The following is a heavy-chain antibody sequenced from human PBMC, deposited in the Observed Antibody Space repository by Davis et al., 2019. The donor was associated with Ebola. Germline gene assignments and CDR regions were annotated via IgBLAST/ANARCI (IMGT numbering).Heavy chain of an antibody. Sequence: AASVKVSCKASGYTFTSYGISWVRQAPGQGLEWMGWISAYNGNTNYAQKLQGRVTMTRDTSASTVYMELSSLRSEDTAVYYCARDRSGYDPWGYYYYGMDVWGQGTTVTVSS. J-gene: IGHJ6*02. V-gene: IGHV1-18*01. CDR1: GYTFTSYG. CDR3: ARDRSGYDPWGYYYYGMDV. CDR2: ISAYNGNT. D-gene: IGHD5-12*01.